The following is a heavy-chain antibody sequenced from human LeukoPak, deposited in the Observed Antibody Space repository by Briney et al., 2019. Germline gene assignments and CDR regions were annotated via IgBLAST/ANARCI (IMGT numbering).Heavy chain of an antibody. CDR3: AKDIKGSYYDYMDV. D-gene: IGHD6-6*01. J-gene: IGHJ6*03. CDR1: GFTFDDYA. CDR2: ISWNSGSI. Sequence: GGSVRLSCAASGFTFDDYAMHWVRQAPGKGLEWLSGISWNSGSIGYADSVKGRFTISRDNAKNSLYLQMNSLIPENTALYYCAKDIKGSYYDYMDVWGKGTTVTVS. V-gene: IGHV3-9*01.